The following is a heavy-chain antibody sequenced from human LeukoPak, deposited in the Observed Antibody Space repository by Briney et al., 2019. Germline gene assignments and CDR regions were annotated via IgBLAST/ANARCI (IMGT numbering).Heavy chain of an antibody. CDR2: IIPIFGTA. CDR1: GGTFSSYA. CDR3: ARGSSYYDFWSGYSTLDY. Sequence: EASVKVSCKASGGTFSSYAISWVRQAPGQGLEWMGGIIPIFGTANYAQKFQGRVTITADKSTSTAYMELSSLRSEDTAVYYCARGSSYYDFWSGYSTLDYWGQGTLVTVSS. J-gene: IGHJ4*02. V-gene: IGHV1-69*06. D-gene: IGHD3-3*01.